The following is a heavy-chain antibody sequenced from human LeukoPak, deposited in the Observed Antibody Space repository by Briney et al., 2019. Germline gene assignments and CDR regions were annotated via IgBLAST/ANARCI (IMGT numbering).Heavy chain of an antibody. CDR2: ISYGGIDK. Sequence: GGSLRLSCSASGFTFSLNAMHWVRQAPGEGLEWVGLISYGGIDKSYADSVKGRFTISRDSSKRTLYLQMNSLRAEDTAMYYCARESWSDSVAFDIWGLGTMVIVSS. CDR3: ARESWSDSVAFDI. D-gene: IGHD3-3*01. J-gene: IGHJ3*02. CDR1: GFTFSLNA. V-gene: IGHV3-30*04.